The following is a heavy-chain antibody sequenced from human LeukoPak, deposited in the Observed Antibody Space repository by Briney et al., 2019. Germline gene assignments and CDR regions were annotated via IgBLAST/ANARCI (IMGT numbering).Heavy chain of an antibody. CDR1: GGSISSYY. J-gene: IGHJ4*02. V-gene: IGHV4-59*01. CDR2: IYYSGST. CDR3: ASLLTRDGRQYYFDY. D-gene: IGHD2-15*01. Sequence: SETLSLTCTVSGGSISSYYWSWVRDPPAKGLEWRGYIYYSGSTNYNPYLKSRVTISVDTSKNQFSLKLSSVTAADTAVYYCASLLTRDGRQYYFDYGNQGTLVTVPS.